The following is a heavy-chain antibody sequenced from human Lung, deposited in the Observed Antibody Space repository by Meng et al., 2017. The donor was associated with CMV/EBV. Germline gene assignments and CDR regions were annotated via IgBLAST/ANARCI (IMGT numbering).Heavy chain of an antibody. CDR3: AKCRSGIAAALNY. D-gene: IGHD6-13*01. CDR1: GFTFSNYA. CDR2: ISDSGGNT. Sequence: GGSXRLXXAASGFTFSNYALSWVRQAPGKGLEWVSTISDSGGNTYYADSVKGRFTISRDNSKNTLYLQMNSLRAEDTAVYYCAKCRSGIAAALNYWGQGTXVTVAS. V-gene: IGHV3-23*01. J-gene: IGHJ4*02.